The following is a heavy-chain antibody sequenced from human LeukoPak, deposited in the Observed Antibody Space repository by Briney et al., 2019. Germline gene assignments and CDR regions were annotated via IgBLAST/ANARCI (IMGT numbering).Heavy chain of an antibody. V-gene: IGHV4-34*01. CDR2: INHSGST. Sequence: PSETLSLTCTVYGRSFSGYYWSWIRQPPGRGLEWIGEINHSGSTNYNPSLKSRVTISVDTSKNQFSLKLSSVTAADTAVYYCARGEYSYIDYWGQGTLVTVSS. CDR3: ARGEYSYIDY. CDR1: GRSFSGYY. J-gene: IGHJ4*02. D-gene: IGHD5-18*01.